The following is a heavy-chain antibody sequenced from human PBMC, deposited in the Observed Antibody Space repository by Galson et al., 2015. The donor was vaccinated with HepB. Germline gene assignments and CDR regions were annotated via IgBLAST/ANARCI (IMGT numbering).Heavy chain of an antibody. D-gene: IGHD3-10*01. CDR1: GYSFTSYW. CDR3: ARSRSLLWFGETPPDAFDI. Sequence: QSGAEVKKPGESLKISCKGSGYSFTSYWIGWVRQMPRKGLEWMGIIYPGDSDTRYSPSFQGQVTISADKSISTAYLQWSSLKASDTAMYYCARSRSLLWFGETPPDAFDIWGQGTMVTVSS. J-gene: IGHJ3*02. CDR2: IYPGDSDT. V-gene: IGHV5-51*01.